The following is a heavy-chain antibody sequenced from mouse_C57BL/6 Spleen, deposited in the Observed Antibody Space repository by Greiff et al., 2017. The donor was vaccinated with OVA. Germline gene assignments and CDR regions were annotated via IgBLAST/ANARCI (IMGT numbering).Heavy chain of an antibody. CDR2: IDPSDSYT. J-gene: IGHJ2*01. Sequence: QVQLQQPGAELVMPGASVKLSCKASGYTFTSYWMHWVKQRPGQGLEWIGEIDPSDSYTNYNQKFKGKSTLTVDKSSSTAYMQLSSLTSEDSAVYYCGWSNYDVFDYWGQGTTLTVSS. CDR1: GYTFTSYW. V-gene: IGHV1-69*01. D-gene: IGHD2-5*01. CDR3: GWSNYDVFDY.